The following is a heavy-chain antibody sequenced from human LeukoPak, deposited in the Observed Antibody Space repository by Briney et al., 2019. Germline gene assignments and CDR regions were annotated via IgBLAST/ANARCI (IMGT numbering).Heavy chain of an antibody. CDR2: ISSSSSYI. D-gene: IGHD1-26*01. J-gene: IGHJ4*02. Sequence: GGSLRLSCAASGFTFSSYSMNWVRQAPGKGLEWVSSISSSSSYIYYADPVKGRFTISRDNAKNSLYLQMNSLRAEDTAVYYCARGRSGSHYFDYWGQGTLVTVSS. CDR1: GFTFSSYS. V-gene: IGHV3-21*01. CDR3: ARGRSGSHYFDY.